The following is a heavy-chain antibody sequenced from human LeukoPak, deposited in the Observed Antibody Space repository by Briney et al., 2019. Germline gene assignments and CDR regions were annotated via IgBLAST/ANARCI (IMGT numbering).Heavy chain of an antibody. Sequence: PGGSLRLSCSASGFTFSAYAMHWVRQAPGKGLEYVSAISPSGGSTYYADSVRGRFTISRDNSKNTLYLQVSSLRVEDTAVYYCVPKGNEGYWGQGTLVTVSS. CDR3: VPKGNEGY. CDR1: GFTFSAYA. CDR2: ISPSGGST. D-gene: IGHD1-1*01. V-gene: IGHV3-64D*06. J-gene: IGHJ4*02.